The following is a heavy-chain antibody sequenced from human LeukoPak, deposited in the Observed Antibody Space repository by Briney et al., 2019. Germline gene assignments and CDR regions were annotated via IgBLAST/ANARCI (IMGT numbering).Heavy chain of an antibody. D-gene: IGHD1-26*01. CDR3: ASSRFRYYYFDY. Sequence: SETLSLTCAVYGGSFSGYYWSWIRQPPGKGLEWIGEINHSGSTNYNPSLKSRVTISVDTSKNQFSLKLSSVTAADTAVYYCASSRFRYYYFDYWGQGTLVTVSS. V-gene: IGHV4-34*01. J-gene: IGHJ4*02. CDR2: INHSGST. CDR1: GGSFSGYY.